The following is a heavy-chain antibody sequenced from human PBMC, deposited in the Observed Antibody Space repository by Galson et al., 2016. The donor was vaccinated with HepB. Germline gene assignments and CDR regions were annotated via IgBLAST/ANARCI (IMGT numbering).Heavy chain of an antibody. CDR3: ARDSLGGFGAHDY. V-gene: IGHV3-21*01. D-gene: IGHD5-12*01. J-gene: IGHJ4*02. Sequence: SLRLSCAASGFPFSDFTMNWVRQAPGKGLEWISLISSSRSYIYYADSVKGRFTISRDNAKNSLYLLMNNLRAEDTAVYYCARDSLGGFGAHDYWGQGSLVTVFS. CDR2: ISSSRSYI. CDR1: GFPFSDFT.